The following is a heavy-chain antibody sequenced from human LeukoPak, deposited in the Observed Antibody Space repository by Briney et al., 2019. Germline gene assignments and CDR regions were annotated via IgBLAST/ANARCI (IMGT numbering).Heavy chain of an antibody. D-gene: IGHD5-12*01. J-gene: IGHJ4*02. V-gene: IGHV1-2*02. CDR1: GYTFTGYY. CDR3: ARYSGYENTFDY. Sequence: VASVKVSCKASGYTFTGYYMHWVRQAPGQGLEWMGWINPNSGGTNYAQKFQGRVTMTRDTSISTAYMELSRLRSDDTAVYYCARYSGYENTFDYWGQGTLVTVSS. CDR2: INPNSGGT.